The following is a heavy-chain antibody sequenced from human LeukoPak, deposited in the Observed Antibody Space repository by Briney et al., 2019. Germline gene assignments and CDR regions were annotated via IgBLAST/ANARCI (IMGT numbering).Heavy chain of an antibody. D-gene: IGHD6-19*01. CDR1: GFTFSTYE. CDR2: ITASGSTI. Sequence: GGSLRLSCVASGFTFSTYEMNWVRQAPGKGLEWISYITASGSTIYYADSVKGRFTISRDNAKNSLYLQMNSLRAEDTAVYYCARALEYSSGWYDYWGQGTLVTVSS. CDR3: ARALEYSSGWYDY. J-gene: IGHJ4*02. V-gene: IGHV3-48*03.